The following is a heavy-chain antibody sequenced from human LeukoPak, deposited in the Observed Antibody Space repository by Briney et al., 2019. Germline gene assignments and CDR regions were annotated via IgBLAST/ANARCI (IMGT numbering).Heavy chain of an antibody. CDR3: ARGRGAAEYYYYYMDV. J-gene: IGHJ6*03. Sequence: ETLSLTCAVYGGSFSGYYWSWVRQAPGKGLEWVANIKQDGSEKYYVDSVKGRFTISRDNAKNSLYLQMNSLRAEDTAVYYCARGRGAAEYYYYYMDVWGKGTTVTVSS. CDR2: IKQDGSEK. V-gene: IGHV3-7*01. CDR1: GGSFSGYY. D-gene: IGHD6-13*01.